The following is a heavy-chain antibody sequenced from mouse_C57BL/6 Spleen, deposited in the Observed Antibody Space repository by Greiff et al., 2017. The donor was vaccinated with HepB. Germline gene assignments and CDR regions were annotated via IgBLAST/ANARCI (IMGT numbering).Heavy chain of an antibody. CDR2: INPSSGYT. Sequence: QVQLKQSGAELARPGASVKMSCKASGYTFTSYTMHWVKQRPGQGLEWIGYINPSSGYTKYNQKFKDKATLTADKSSSTAYMQLSSLTSEDSAVYYCANDYDGDWARFAYWGQGTLVTVSA. V-gene: IGHV1-4*01. J-gene: IGHJ3*01. CDR1: GYTFTSYT. CDR3: ANDYDGDWARFAY. D-gene: IGHD2-4*01.